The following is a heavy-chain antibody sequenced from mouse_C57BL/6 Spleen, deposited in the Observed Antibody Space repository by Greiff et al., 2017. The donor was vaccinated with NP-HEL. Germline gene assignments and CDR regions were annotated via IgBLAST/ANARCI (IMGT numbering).Heavy chain of an antibody. V-gene: IGHV1-55*01. J-gene: IGHJ4*01. CDR3: ARGRGTSTGTFYAMDY. Sequence: QVQLQQPGAELVKPGASVKMSCKASGYTFTSYWITWVKQRPGQGLEWIGDIYPGSGSTNYNEKFKSKATLTVDTSSSTAYMQLSSLTSEDSAVYYCARGRGTSTGTFYAMDYWGQGTSVTVSS. CDR1: GYTFTSYW. D-gene: IGHD4-1*02. CDR2: IYPGSGST.